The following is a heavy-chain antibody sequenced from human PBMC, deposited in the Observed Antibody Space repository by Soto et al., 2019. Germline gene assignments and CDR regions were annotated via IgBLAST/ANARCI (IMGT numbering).Heavy chain of an antibody. CDR3: ARVYSSGWYLGYYFDY. D-gene: IGHD6-19*01. Sequence: EVQLLESGGNSVQPGGSLRLSCAASGFTFRNYAMTWVSQAPGRGLEWVSLISGSDDSTFYADSLKGRFTISRDNSKSTLYLQVNSLRAEDSAIYYCARVYSSGWYLGYYFDYWGQGTLVTVSS. CDR1: GFTFRNYA. J-gene: IGHJ4*02. V-gene: IGHV3-23*01. CDR2: ISGSDDST.